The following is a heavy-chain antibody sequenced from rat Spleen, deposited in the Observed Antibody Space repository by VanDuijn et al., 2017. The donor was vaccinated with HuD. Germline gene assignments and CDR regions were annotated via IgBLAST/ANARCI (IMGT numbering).Heavy chain of an antibody. Sequence: EVQLVESGGGLVQPGRSLKLSCAASGFTFSNYAMHWIRQAPTKGLEWVASISPSGGSTSYRDSVKGRFTISRDNAKNTLYLQMDSLRSEDTATYYCAKAQDFDPSVMDAWGHGASVTVSS. J-gene: IGHJ4*01. V-gene: IGHV5-19*01. CDR2: ISPSGGST. CDR3: AKAQDFDPSVMDA. CDR1: GFTFSNYA. D-gene: IGHD1-6*01.